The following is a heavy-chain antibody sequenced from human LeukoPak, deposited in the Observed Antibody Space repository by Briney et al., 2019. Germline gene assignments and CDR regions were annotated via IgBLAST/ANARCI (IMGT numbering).Heavy chain of an antibody. Sequence: GGSLRLSCAASGFTFSSYSMNWVRQAPGKGLEWVSYISSSSSTIYSADSVRGGFTISRDNAKNSLYLQMNSLRAENTAVYYCARDNGFDYWGQGTLVTVSS. D-gene: IGHD2-8*01. J-gene: IGHJ4*02. CDR1: GFTFSSYS. CDR3: ARDNGFDY. CDR2: ISSSSSTI. V-gene: IGHV3-48*01.